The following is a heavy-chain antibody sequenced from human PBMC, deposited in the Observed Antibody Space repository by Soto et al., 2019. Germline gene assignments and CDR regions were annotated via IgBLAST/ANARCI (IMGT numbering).Heavy chain of an antibody. V-gene: IGHV1-18*04. CDR3: ARARYFDHPTDYYYYYSMDV. J-gene: IGHJ6*02. CDR1: GYTFTSYG. D-gene: IGHD3-9*01. CDR2: ISAYNGNT. Sequence: ASVKVSCKASGYTFTSYGISWVRQAPGQGLEWMGWISAYNGNTNYAQKFQGRVTMTRDTSISTAYMELSRLRSDDTAVYYCARARYFDHPTDYYYYYSMDVWGQGTTVTVSS.